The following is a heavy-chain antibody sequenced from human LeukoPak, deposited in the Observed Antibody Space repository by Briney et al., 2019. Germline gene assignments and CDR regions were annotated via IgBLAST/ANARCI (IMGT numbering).Heavy chain of an antibody. CDR1: GGTFSSYA. J-gene: IGHJ6*02. D-gene: IGHD6-13*01. V-gene: IGHV1-69*01. Sequence: SVKVSCKASGGTFSSYAISWVRQAPGRGLEWLGGIIPIFGTANYAQKFQGRVTITADESTSTAYMQLSSLRSEDTAVYYCARGIWQQPPFNYYYYGMDVWGQGTTVTVSS. CDR3: ARGIWQQPPFNYYYYGMDV. CDR2: IIPIFGTA.